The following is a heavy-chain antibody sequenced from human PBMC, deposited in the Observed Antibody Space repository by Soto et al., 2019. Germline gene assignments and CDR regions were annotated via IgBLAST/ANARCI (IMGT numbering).Heavy chain of an antibody. CDR1: GGSISSYY. V-gene: IGHV4-59*01. CDR3: AREGYNNFNWFDP. Sequence: PSETLSLTCTVSGGSISSYYWSWIRQPPGKGLEWIGYIYYSGSTNYNPSLKSRVTIPVDTSKNQFSLKLSSVTAADTAVYYCAREGYNNFNWFDPWGQGTLVTVSS. J-gene: IGHJ5*02. CDR2: IYYSGST. D-gene: IGHD1-1*01.